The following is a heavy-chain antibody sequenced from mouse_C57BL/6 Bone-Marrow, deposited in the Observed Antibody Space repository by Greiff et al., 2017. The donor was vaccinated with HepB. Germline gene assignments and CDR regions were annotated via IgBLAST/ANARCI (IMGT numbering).Heavy chain of an antibody. CDR1: GYTFTSYW. V-gene: IGHV1-7*01. Sequence: QVQLQQSGAELVKPGASVKLSCKASGYTFTSYWMHRVKQRPGQGLEWIGYINPSSGYTKYNQKFKDKATLTADKYPSTAYMQLSSLTDDDSAVYYCARSPILPFAYWGQGTLVTVSA. CDR3: ARSPILPFAY. CDR2: INPSSGYT. J-gene: IGHJ3*01.